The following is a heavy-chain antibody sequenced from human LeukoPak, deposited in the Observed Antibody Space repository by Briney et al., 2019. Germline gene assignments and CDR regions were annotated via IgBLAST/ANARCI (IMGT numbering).Heavy chain of an antibody. D-gene: IGHD4-23*01. Sequence: SETLSLTCSVSGGSISTSNYYWGWIRQPPGKGLEWIGYIFNSGSTNYNPSLKSRVTISVDTSKNQFSLKLSSVTAADTAVYYCARRGGHGGSFDYWGQGTLVTVSS. CDR2: IFNSGST. J-gene: IGHJ4*02. V-gene: IGHV4-61*05. CDR3: ARRGGHGGSFDY. CDR1: GGSISTSNYY.